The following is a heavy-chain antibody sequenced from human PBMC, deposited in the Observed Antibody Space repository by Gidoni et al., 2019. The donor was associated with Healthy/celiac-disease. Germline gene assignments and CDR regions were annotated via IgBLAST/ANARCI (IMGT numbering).Heavy chain of an antibody. CDR2: ISYDGSNK. Sequence: QVQLVESGGGVVQPGRSLRLSCAASGFTFSSYGMHWVRQAPGKGLEWVAVISYDGSNKYYADSVKGRFTISRDNSKNTLYLQMNSLRAEDTAVYYCAKSDIVVVTATYYGMDVWGQGTTVTVSS. D-gene: IGHD2-21*02. J-gene: IGHJ6*02. V-gene: IGHV3-30*18. CDR3: AKSDIVVVTATYYGMDV. CDR1: GFTFSSYG.